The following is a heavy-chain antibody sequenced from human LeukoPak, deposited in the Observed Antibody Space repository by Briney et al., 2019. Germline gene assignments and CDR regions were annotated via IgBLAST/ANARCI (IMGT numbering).Heavy chain of an antibody. J-gene: IGHJ4*02. CDR1: GFTFSSYS. Sequence: PGGSLRLSCAASGFTFSSYSMNWVRQPPGKGLEWVSSISNDGNYIYDADSVKGRFTISRDNAKNSLYLQMNSLRVEDTAVYYCATTPYYHDSSAHYPGIGEWGQGTLVTVSS. D-gene: IGHD3-22*01. V-gene: IGHV3-21*01. CDR3: ATTPYYHDSSAHYPGIGE. CDR2: ISNDGNYI.